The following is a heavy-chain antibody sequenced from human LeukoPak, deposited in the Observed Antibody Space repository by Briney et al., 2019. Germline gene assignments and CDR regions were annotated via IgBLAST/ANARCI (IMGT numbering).Heavy chain of an antibody. J-gene: IGHJ3*02. CDR3: ARDKSGPTAHYDVFDI. CDR2: IYYSGST. Sequence: SETLYLTCTVSGGSISNNYWNWHWIRQPQGRGLEWIGYIYYSGSTNYNPSLRSRVTIAVDKSNNQVSLKLSSVTAADTAMYYCARDKSGPTAHYDVFDIWGQGTMVTVSS. V-gene: IGHV4-59*01. CDR1: GGSISNNY. D-gene: IGHD4/OR15-4a*01.